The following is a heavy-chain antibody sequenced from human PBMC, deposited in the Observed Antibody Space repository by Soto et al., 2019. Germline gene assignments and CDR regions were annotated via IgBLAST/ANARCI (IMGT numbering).Heavy chain of an antibody. Sequence: GESLKVSCKGSGYSFTSYWIGSVRQMPGKSLEWMGIIYPGDSDTRYSPSFQGQVTISADKSISTAYLQWSSLKASDTAMYYCGRGLYYFVSSGSGDHRFDPSCQAPLFA. CDR2: IYPGDSDT. CDR1: GYSFTSYW. V-gene: IGHV5-51*01. J-gene: IGHJ5*02. D-gene: IGHD3-22*01. CDR3: GRGLYYFVSSGSGDHRFDP.